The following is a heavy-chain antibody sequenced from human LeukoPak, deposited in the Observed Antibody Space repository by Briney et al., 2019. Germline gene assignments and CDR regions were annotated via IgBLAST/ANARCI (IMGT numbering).Heavy chain of an antibody. CDR3: ARDRLGSGSPNWFDP. CDR1: GYTFTSYD. J-gene: IGHJ5*02. Sequence: GASVKVSCKASGYTFTSYDINWVRQATGQGLEWMGWMNPNSGNTGYAQKFQGRVTITRNTSISTAYMELSRLRSDDTAVYYCARDRLGSGSPNWFDPWGQGTLVTVSS. V-gene: IGHV1-8*03. CDR2: MNPNSGNT. D-gene: IGHD3-10*01.